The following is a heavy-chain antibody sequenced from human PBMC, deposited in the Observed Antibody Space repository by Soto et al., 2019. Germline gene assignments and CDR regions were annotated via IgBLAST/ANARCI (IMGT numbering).Heavy chain of an antibody. J-gene: IGHJ4*02. CDR1: GFTFSSYS. CDR3: ARSTYSYLTFDY. CDR2: ISSSSSYI. D-gene: IGHD2-15*01. V-gene: IGHV3-21*01. Sequence: GGSLRLSCAASGFTFSSYSMNWVRQAPGKGLEWVSSISSSSSYIYYADSVKGRFTISRDNAKNSLYLQMNSLRAEDTAVYYCARSTYSYLTFDYWGQGTLVTVSS.